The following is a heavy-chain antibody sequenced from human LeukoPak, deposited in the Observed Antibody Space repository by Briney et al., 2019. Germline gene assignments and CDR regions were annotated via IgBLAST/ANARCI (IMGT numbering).Heavy chain of an antibody. CDR2: IYYSGST. CDR1: GGSISSGGYY. D-gene: IGHD6-19*01. J-gene: IGHJ6*02. CDR3: ARDIAVVGTDGNYYYYGMDV. Sequence: PSQTLSLTCTVSGGSISSGGYYWSWIRQHPGKGLEWIGYIYYSGSTYYNPSLKSRVTISVDTSKNQFSLKLSSVTAADTAVYYCARDIAVVGTDGNYYYYGMDVWGQGTTVTVSS. V-gene: IGHV4-31*03.